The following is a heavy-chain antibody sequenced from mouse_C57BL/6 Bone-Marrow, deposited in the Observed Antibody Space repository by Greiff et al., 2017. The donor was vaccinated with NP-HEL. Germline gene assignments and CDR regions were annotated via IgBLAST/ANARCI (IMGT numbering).Heavy chain of an antibody. CDR3: ARRGWRFAY. Sequence: EVQGVESGGDLVKPGGSLKLSCAASGFTFSSYGMSWVRQTPDKRLEWVATISSGGSYTYYQDSVKGRFTISRDNAKNTLYLQMSSLKSEDTAMYYCARRGWRFAYWGQGTLVTVSA. V-gene: IGHV5-6*01. D-gene: IGHD2-3*01. CDR1: GFTFSSYG. CDR2: ISSGGSYT. J-gene: IGHJ3*01.